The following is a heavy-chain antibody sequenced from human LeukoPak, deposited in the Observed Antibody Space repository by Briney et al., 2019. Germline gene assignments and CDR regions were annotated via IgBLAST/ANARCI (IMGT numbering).Heavy chain of an antibody. D-gene: IGHD3-3*01. CDR1: GGSISGYY. J-gene: IGHJ5*02. CDR2: IYYSGST. CDR3: ARRITINWFDP. V-gene: IGHV4-59*12. Sequence: PSETLSLTCTVSGGSISGYYWSWIRQPPGKGLEWIGYIYYSGSTNYNPSLKSRVTISVDTSKNQFSLKLSSVTAADTAVYYCARRITINWFDPWGQGTLVTVSS.